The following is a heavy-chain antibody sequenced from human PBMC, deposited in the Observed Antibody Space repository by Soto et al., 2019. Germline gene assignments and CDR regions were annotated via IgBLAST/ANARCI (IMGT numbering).Heavy chain of an antibody. CDR1: GFTFSNAW. Sequence: EVQLVESGGGLVIPGGSLRLSCAASGFTFSNAWLSWVRQAPGKGLEWVGRIKSKTDGGTTDYTAPVKGRFTISRDDSKNTLYLQMNSLKIEDTAVYYCTTGSTSTKNYWGQGILVTVSS. D-gene: IGHD6-6*01. CDR2: IKSKTDGGTT. J-gene: IGHJ4*02. CDR3: TTGSTSTKNY. V-gene: IGHV3-15*01.